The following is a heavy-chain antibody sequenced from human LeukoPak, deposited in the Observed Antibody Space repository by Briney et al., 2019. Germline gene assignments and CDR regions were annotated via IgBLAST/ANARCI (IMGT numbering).Heavy chain of an antibody. D-gene: IGHD6-13*01. CDR2: IYYSGST. J-gene: IGHJ6*03. Sequence: SETLSLTCTVSGGSISSHYWSWIRQPPGKGLEWIGYIYYSGSTNYNPSLKSRVTISVDTSKNQFSLKLSSVTAADTAAYYCARLAAAGSLRYYYYMDVWGKGTTVTVSS. CDR3: ARLAAAGSLRYYYYMDV. V-gene: IGHV4-59*11. CDR1: GGSISSHY.